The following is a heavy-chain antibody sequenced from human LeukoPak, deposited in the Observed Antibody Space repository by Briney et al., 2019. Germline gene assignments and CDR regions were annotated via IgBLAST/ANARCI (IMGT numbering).Heavy chain of an antibody. V-gene: IGHV3-23*01. Sequence: GSLRLSCAASGFTFSSYAMTWVRQAPGKGLEWVSSISNRGGNTYYADSVKGRFTISRDNSRNTLYLQMNSLRAEDTALYYCAKGGEATILYFDYWGQGTLVTVSS. CDR1: GFTFSSYA. J-gene: IGHJ4*02. CDR3: AKGGEATILYFDY. D-gene: IGHD5-12*01. CDR2: ISNRGGNT.